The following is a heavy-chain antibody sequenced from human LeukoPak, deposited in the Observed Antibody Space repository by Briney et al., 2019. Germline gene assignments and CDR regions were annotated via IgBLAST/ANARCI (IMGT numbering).Heavy chain of an antibody. V-gene: IGHV1-69*01. Sequence: SVKFSCKASGGTFSSYAISWVRQAPGQGLEWMGGIIPIFGTANYAQKFQGRVTITADESTSTAYMELSSLRSEDTAVYYCAGMVRDDAFDIWGQGTMVTVSS. CDR2: IIPIFGTA. CDR3: AGMVRDDAFDI. J-gene: IGHJ3*02. CDR1: GGTFSSYA. D-gene: IGHD3-10*01.